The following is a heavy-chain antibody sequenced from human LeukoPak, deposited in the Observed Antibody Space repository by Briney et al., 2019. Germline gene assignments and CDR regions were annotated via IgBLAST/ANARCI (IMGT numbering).Heavy chain of an antibody. CDR2: ISAYNGNT. CDR3: ARATPTKDIVVVVAATPYDY. V-gene: IGHV1-18*01. CDR1: GYTFTSYG. J-gene: IGHJ4*02. D-gene: IGHD2-15*01. Sequence: ASVKVSCKASGYTFTSYGISWVRQAPGQGLEWMGWISAYNGNTNYAQKLQGRVTMTTDTSTSTAYMELRSLRSDDTAVYYCARATPTKDIVVVVAATPYDYWGQGTLVTVSS.